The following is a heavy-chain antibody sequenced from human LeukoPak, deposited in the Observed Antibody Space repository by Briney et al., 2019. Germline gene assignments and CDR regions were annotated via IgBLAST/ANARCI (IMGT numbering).Heavy chain of an antibody. V-gene: IGHV3-23*01. Sequence: GGSLRLSCAASGFTFSSSAMSWVRQAPGKGLEWVSAISNNGGYTYYADSVQGRFTISRDNSKSTLCLQMNSLRAEDTAVYYCAKDRSMVLSPRGNWFDPWGQGTLVTVSS. CDR1: GFTFSSSA. CDR2: ISNNGGYT. CDR3: AKDRSMVLSPRGNWFDP. J-gene: IGHJ5*02. D-gene: IGHD4/OR15-4a*01.